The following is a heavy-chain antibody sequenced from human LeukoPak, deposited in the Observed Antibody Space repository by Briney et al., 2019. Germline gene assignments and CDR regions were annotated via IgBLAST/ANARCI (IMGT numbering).Heavy chain of an antibody. V-gene: IGHV4-34*01. CDR1: GASFSGFY. J-gene: IGHJ4*02. D-gene: IGHD6-19*01. CDR3: ARAPQWLVLVDY. CDR2: INHSGTT. Sequence: SETLSLTCAVYGASFSGFYWNWIRQSPGKGLEWIGEINHSGTTNYQPSLNSRVTISIDTSKNQFSLRLSSVTAADTAVYYCARAPQWLVLVDYWGQGTLVTVSS.